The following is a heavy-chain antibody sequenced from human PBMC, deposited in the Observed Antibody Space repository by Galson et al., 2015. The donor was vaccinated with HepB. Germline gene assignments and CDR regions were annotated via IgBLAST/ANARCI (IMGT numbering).Heavy chain of an antibody. D-gene: IGHD3-10*01. CDR3: ARDILWFEDGFFGDYFDY. V-gene: IGHV3-33*08. Sequence: SLRLSCAASGFNFTNYGMHWVRQAPGKGLEWVAVIWYDGSHKYYADSVKGRFTISRDTSKNTLYLQMNSLRAEDTALYYCARDILWFEDGFFGDYFDYWGQGTLVTVSS. CDR1: GFNFTNYG. J-gene: IGHJ4*02. CDR2: IWYDGSHK.